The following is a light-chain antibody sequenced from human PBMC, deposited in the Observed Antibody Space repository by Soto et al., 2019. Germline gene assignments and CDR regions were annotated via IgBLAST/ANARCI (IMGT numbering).Light chain of an antibody. V-gene: IGKV1-39*01. CDR3: QESYNTVP. Sequence: IQVTQTPSTLSASLGDRVTITCRASQNINTYLNWYQQKPGRAPKLLIYAASYLQSGVPSRFSGTGSGTDFTLTISSLQPEDFATYYCQESYNTVPFAPATKVDI. J-gene: IGKJ3*01. CDR2: AAS. CDR1: QNINTY.